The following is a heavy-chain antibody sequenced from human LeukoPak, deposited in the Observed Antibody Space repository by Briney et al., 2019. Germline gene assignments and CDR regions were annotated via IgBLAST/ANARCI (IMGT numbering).Heavy chain of an antibody. CDR3: ARFRTWGDKAFDY. D-gene: IGHD2-21*02. CDR1: AFIFSGHW. J-gene: IGHJ4*02. Sequence: GGSLRLSCEGSAFIFSGHWMNWVRQTPGKGLEWVASIKEDGSVRQYVDSVKGRFSISRDNTKGSLFLQLNSLRAEDTAVYYCARFRTWGDKAFDYWGQGTLVTVSS. CDR2: IKEDGSVR. V-gene: IGHV3-7*01.